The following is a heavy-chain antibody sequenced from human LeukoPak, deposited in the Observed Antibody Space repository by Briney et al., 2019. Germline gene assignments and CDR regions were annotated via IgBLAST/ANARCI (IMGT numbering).Heavy chain of an antibody. CDR1: GGTFSSYA. J-gene: IGHJ6*02. V-gene: IGHV1-69*13. CDR3: ATPTYCSGGSCYVTQNGDYGMDA. D-gene: IGHD2-15*01. Sequence: ASVKVSCKGSGGTFSSYAISWVRQAPGQGLEWVGGIIPIFGTANYAQKFQGRVTITSDESTSTAYMELSSLRSEDTAVYYCATPTYCSGGSCYVTQNGDYGMDAWGQGTTVTVSS. CDR2: IIPIFGTA.